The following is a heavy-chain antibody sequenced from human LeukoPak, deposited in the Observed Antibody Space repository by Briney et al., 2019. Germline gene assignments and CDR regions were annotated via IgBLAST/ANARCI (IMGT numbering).Heavy chain of an antibody. CDR1: GYTFTSYG. V-gene: IGHV1-18*04. CDR3: ARAPGDILTGSIYYFDY. D-gene: IGHD3-9*01. CDR2: ISAYNGNT. J-gene: IGHJ4*02. Sequence: ASVKVSCKASGYTFTSYGISWVRQAPGQGLEWMGWISAYNGNTNYAQKLQGRVTMTTDTSTSTAYMELRSLRSDDTAVYYCARAPGDILTGSIYYFDYWGQGTLVTVSS.